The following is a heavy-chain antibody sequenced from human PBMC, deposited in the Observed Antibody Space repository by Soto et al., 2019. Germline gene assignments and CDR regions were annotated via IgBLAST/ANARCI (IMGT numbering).Heavy chain of an antibody. Sequence: GSGPTLVNPTQTLTLTCTFSGFSLSTSGMCVSWIRQPPGKALEWLALIDWDDDKYYSTSLKTRLTISKDTSKNQVVLTMTNMDPVDTATYYCARSRFYYDSSGPEGYFDYWGQGTLVTVSS. CDR1: GFSLSTSGMC. CDR2: IDWDDDK. V-gene: IGHV2-70*01. CDR3: ARSRFYYDSSGPEGYFDY. J-gene: IGHJ4*02. D-gene: IGHD3-22*01.